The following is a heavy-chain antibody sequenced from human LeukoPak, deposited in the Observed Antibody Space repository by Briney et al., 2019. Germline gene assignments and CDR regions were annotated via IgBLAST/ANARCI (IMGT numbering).Heavy chain of an antibody. CDR3: ARKYPDHWFDP. Sequence: SETLSLTCTVSGGSITSGNYYWSWIRQPPGKGLEWIGYIFYTGSTNCSPSLKSRVSISVDTFKNQFSLKLSSVTAADTAVYYCARKYPDHWFDPWGQGTLVTVSS. D-gene: IGHD6-6*01. J-gene: IGHJ5*02. CDR2: IFYTGST. CDR1: GGSITSGNYY. V-gene: IGHV4-30-4*01.